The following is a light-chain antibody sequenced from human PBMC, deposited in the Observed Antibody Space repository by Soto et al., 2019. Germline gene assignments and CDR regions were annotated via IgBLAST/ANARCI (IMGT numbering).Light chain of an antibody. CDR1: NIGGKS. Sequence: SYELTQPLAVSAAPGQTATIPCGGSNIGGKSVHWYRQRPDQDPVLVLYDDRDRPSGIPERLSGSNSGDTATLTISRVEAGDEADYYCQVWDRSSDVVFGGGTKVTVL. CDR3: QVWDRSSDVV. J-gene: IGLJ2*01. CDR2: DDR. V-gene: IGLV3-21*02.